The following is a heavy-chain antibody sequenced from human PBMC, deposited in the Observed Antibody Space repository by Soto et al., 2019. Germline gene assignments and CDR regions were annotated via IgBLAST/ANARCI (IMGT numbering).Heavy chain of an antibody. D-gene: IGHD5-18*01. CDR3: ARYSYDQDYFDY. CDR1: GGSISSYC. Sequence: QVQLQESGPGLVKPSETLSLTCTVSGGSISSYCWSWIRQPPEKGLEWIGYIYYSGSTNYNPSLKSRVTISVDTSKNQFSLKLSSVTAADTAVYYCARYSYDQDYFDYWGQGTLVTVSS. V-gene: IGHV4-59*01. CDR2: IYYSGST. J-gene: IGHJ4*02.